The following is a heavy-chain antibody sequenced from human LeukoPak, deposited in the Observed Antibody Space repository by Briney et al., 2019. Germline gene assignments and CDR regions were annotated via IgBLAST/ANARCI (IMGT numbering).Heavy chain of an antibody. CDR2: INPNSGGT. CDR1: GYTFTSYY. Sequence: ASVKVSCKASGYTFTSYYMHWVRQAPGQGLEWMGWINPNSGGTNYAQKFQGRVTMTRDTSISTAYMELSRLRSDDTAVYYCARFPTDYDFWSGYYIHYYYGMDVWGQGTTVTVSS. V-gene: IGHV1-2*02. CDR3: ARFPTDYDFWSGYYIHYYYGMDV. J-gene: IGHJ6*02. D-gene: IGHD3-3*01.